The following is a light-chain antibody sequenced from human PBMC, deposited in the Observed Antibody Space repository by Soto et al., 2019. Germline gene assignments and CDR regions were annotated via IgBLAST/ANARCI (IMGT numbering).Light chain of an antibody. CDR2: WAS. Sequence: DIVMTQSPDSLAVSLGERATINCKSSQSVFYNGNNKNYFAWYQQKQGQPPKLLIYWASTRESGVPHRCSGSGSGTDFTLAISSLHAEDVAVYYCHQYYDTTWTFGQGTKVEIK. CDR3: HQYYDTTWT. J-gene: IGKJ1*01. CDR1: QSVFYNGNNKNY. V-gene: IGKV4-1*01.